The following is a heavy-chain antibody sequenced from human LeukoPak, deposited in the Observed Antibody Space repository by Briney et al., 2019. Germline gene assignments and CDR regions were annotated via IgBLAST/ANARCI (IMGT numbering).Heavy chain of an antibody. D-gene: IGHD6-13*01. V-gene: IGHV1-69*05. CDR3: ARDLGQQLVWEY. J-gene: IGHJ4*02. CDR2: IIPIFGTA. Sequence: SSVKVSCKASGGTFSSYAISWVRQAPGRGLEWMGRIIPIFGTANYARKFQGRVTITTDESTSTAYMELSSLRSEDTAVYYCARDLGQQLVWEYWGQGTLVTVSS. CDR1: GGTFSSYA.